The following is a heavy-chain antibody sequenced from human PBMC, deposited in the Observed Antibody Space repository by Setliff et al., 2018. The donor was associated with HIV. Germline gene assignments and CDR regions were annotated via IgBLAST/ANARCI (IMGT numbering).Heavy chain of an antibody. J-gene: IGHJ3*02. Sequence: SETLSLTCTVSGGSISSANYYWSWIRQPPGKGLEWIWYLYYNGNAYYYNPSLKSRTTISLDTSMNQFSLKLTSVTAADTAVYYCAREVDVVTTSYAFDIWGQGTMVTVSS. CDR3: AREVDVVTTSYAFDI. CDR2: LYYNGNAY. V-gene: IGHV4-30-4*08. CDR1: GGSISSANYY. D-gene: IGHD2-21*02.